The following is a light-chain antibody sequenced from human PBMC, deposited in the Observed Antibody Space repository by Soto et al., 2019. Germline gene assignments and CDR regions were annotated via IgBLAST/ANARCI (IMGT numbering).Light chain of an antibody. Sequence: QAVVTQPASVSGSPGQSITISCTGTSSDVGGYNYVSWYQQHPGKAPKLMIYDVSNRPSGVSNRFSGSKSGNTASLTISGLQAEDEADYYCSSYTSSSTPGFGGGTKRTVL. CDR1: SSDVGGYNY. CDR3: SSYTSSSTPG. CDR2: DVS. J-gene: IGLJ2*01. V-gene: IGLV2-14*01.